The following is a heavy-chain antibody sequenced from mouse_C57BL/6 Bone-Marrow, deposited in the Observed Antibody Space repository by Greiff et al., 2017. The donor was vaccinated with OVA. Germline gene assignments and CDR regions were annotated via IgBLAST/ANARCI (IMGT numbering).Heavy chain of an antibody. CDR2: IDPANGNT. V-gene: IGHV14-3*01. J-gene: IGHJ1*03. D-gene: IGHD1-1*01. CDR1: GFNIKNTY. CDR3: ARNLPYYYGSSYGSYWYFDV. Sequence: VQLQQSVAELVRPGASVKLSCTASGFNIKNTYMHWVKQRPEQGLEWIGRIDPANGNTKYAPKFQGKATITADTSSNTAYLQLSSLTSEDTAIYYCARNLPYYYGSSYGSYWYFDVWGTGTTVTVSS.